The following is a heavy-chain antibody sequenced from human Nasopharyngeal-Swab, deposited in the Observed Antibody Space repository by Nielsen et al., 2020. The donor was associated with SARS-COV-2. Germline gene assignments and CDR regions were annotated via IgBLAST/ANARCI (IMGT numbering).Heavy chain of an antibody. V-gene: IGHV1-69*13. CDR1: GGTFSSYA. CDR3: ARDRRTVVTPIFAFDI. J-gene: IGHJ3*02. D-gene: IGHD4-23*01. Sequence: SMKVSCKASGGTFSSYAISWVRQAPGQGLEWMGGIIPIFGTANYAQKFQGRVTITADESTSTAYMELSSLRSEDTAVYYCARDRRTVVTPIFAFDIWGQGTMVTVSS. CDR2: IIPIFGTA.